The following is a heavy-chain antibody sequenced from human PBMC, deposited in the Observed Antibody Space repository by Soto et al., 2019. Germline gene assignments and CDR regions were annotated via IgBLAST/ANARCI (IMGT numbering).Heavy chain of an antibody. J-gene: IGHJ5*02. D-gene: IGHD2-8*01. CDR3: ASERPMYP. Sequence: ASVKVSCKASGGTFSSYAISWVRQAPGQGLEWMGGIIPIFGTANYAQKFQGRVTITADESTSTAYMELTGLTSADTAVYFCASERPMYPWGQGTLVTVSS. CDR2: IIPIFGTA. V-gene: IGHV1-69*13. CDR1: GGTFSSYA.